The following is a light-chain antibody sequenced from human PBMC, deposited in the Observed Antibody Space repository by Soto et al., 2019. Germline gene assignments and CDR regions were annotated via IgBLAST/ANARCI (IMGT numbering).Light chain of an antibody. CDR3: SSYTSSSNLHV. V-gene: IGLV2-14*01. CDR1: SSDIGGYNY. J-gene: IGLJ1*01. Sequence: QSVLTQPAAVSGSPGESITISCAGTSSDIGGYNYVSWYQQHPGKAPKVMIYEVSNRPSGVSNRFSGSKSGNTASLTISGLQAEDEADYYCSSYTSSSNLHVFGSGTKVTVL. CDR2: EVS.